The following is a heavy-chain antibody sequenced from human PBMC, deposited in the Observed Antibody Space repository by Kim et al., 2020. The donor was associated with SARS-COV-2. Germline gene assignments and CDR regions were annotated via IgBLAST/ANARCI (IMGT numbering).Heavy chain of an antibody. CDR3: AQELLRGGGTY. Sequence: TNYAQKCQGRVTMTRDTSSSTAYMELSRLRSDDTAVYYCAQELLRGGGTYWGQGTLVTVSS. V-gene: IGHV1-2*02. D-gene: IGHD1-26*01. J-gene: IGHJ4*02. CDR2: T.